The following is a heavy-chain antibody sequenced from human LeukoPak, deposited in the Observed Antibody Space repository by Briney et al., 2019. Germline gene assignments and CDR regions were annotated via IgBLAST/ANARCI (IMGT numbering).Heavy chain of an antibody. Sequence: SETLSLTCTVSGGSISSSSYYWGWIRQPPGKGLEWIGSTYYSGSTYYNPSLKSRVTISVDTSKNQFSLKLSSVTAADTAVYYCARHAAAAAGTQRYYFDYWGQGTLVTVSS. J-gene: IGHJ4*02. CDR1: GGSISSSSYY. CDR2: TYYSGST. CDR3: ARHAAAAAGTQRYYFDY. D-gene: IGHD6-13*01. V-gene: IGHV4-39*01.